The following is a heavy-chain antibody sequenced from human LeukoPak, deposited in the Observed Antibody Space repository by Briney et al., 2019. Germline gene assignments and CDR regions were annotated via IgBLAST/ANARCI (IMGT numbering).Heavy chain of an antibody. CDR2: IYYSGST. V-gene: IGHV4-59*01. D-gene: IGHD6-19*01. Sequence: SETLSLTCTVSGGSISSYYWSWIRQPPGKGLEWIGYIYYSGSTNYNPSLKSRVTISVGTSKNQFSLKLSSVTAADTAVYYCAREDSSGWYDYWGQGTLVTVSS. CDR3: AREDSSGWYDY. J-gene: IGHJ4*02. CDR1: GGSISSYY.